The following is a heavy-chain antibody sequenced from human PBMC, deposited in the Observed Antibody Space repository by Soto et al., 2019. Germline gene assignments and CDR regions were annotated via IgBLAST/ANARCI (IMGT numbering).Heavy chain of an antibody. CDR2: IYYSGST. V-gene: IGHV4-39*01. Sequence: SETLSLTCTVSGGSISSSSYYWGWIRQPPGKGLEWIGSIYYSGSTYYNPSLKSRVTISVDTSKNQFSLKLSSVTAADTAVYYCARHSSGGTYYYDSSGYYGINWFDPWGQGTLVTVSS. CDR1: GGSISSSSYY. J-gene: IGHJ5*02. CDR3: ARHSSGGTYYYDSSGYYGINWFDP. D-gene: IGHD3-22*01.